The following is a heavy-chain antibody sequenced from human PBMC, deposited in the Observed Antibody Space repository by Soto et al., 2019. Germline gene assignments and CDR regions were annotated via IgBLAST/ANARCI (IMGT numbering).Heavy chain of an antibody. Sequence: GGSLRLSCAASGFTFSSYAMSWVRQAPGKGLEWVSAISGSGGSTYYADSVKGRFTISRDNSKNRLYLQMNSLRAEDTAVYYCAKADRGLKRGDYYYYMDVWGKGTTVTVSS. D-gene: IGHD3-10*01. CDR1: GFTFSSYA. V-gene: IGHV3-23*01. CDR2: ISGSGGST. J-gene: IGHJ6*03. CDR3: AKADRGLKRGDYYYYMDV.